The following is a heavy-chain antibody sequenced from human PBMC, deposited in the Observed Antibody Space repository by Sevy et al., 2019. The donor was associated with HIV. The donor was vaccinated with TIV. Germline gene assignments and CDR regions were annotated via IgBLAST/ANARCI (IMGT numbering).Heavy chain of an antibody. J-gene: IGHJ3*02. V-gene: IGHV1-69*13. D-gene: IGHD1-26*01. Sequence: ASVKVSCKASGGTFSSYAISWVRQAPGQGLEWMGGIIPIFGTANYAQKFQGRVTITADESTSTAYLELSSLRSEDTAVYYCARLGVPFIGAFDIWGQGTMVTVSS. CDR2: IIPIFGTA. CDR1: GGTFSSYA. CDR3: ARLGVPFIGAFDI.